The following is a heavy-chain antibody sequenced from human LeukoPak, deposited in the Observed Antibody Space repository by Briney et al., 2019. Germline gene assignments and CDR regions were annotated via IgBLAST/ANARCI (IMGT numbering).Heavy chain of an antibody. CDR1: GFTFRTSG. CDR3: AKRADYYDSSRDLYDAFDL. D-gene: IGHD3-16*01. Sequence: GGSLRLSCAASGFTFRTSGMHWVRQAPGKGLEWVTFIRYEGSDKYYADSVKGRFTISRDNSKNTLFLQMNSLRVADTAVYYCAKRADYYDSSRDLYDAFDLWGQGTMVTVSS. V-gene: IGHV3-30*02. CDR2: IRYEGSDK. J-gene: IGHJ3*01.